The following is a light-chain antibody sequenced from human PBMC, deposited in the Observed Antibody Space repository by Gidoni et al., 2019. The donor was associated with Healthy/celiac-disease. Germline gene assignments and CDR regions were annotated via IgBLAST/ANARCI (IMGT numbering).Light chain of an antibody. J-gene: IGKJ4*01. V-gene: IGKV3-15*01. CDR2: VAS. Sequence: EIVMTQSPATMSVSPGERATLSCRASQSVSSNLAWYQQKPGQAPRLIIYVASTRATGIPDRFSGSGSGTEFTLTISSLQSEDFAVYYCQQYNNWPPELTFGGXTKVEIK. CDR3: QQYNNWPPELT. CDR1: QSVSSN.